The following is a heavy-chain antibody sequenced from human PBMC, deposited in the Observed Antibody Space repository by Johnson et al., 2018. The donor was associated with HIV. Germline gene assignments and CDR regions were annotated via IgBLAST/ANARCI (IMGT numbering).Heavy chain of an antibody. Sequence: RLVESGGRLVQPGGSLGLSCAASGFAFSNCWMTWVRQAPGKGLEWVASIKQDGSEKYYVDSVKGRFTISRDNAKNSLYLQMNSLRAEDTAVYYCARGIEGLDAFDIWGQGTMVTVSS. CDR2: IKQDGSEK. CDR1: GFAFSNCW. D-gene: IGHD2/OR15-2a*01. CDR3: ARGIEGLDAFDI. J-gene: IGHJ3*02. V-gene: IGHV3-7*01.